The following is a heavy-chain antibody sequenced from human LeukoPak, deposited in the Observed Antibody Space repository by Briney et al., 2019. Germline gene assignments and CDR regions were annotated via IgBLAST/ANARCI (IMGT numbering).Heavy chain of an antibody. D-gene: IGHD3-3*01. V-gene: IGHV3-23*01. CDR3: ARDPRFPSFGVVDY. Sequence: PGGSLRLSCAASGFTFNSYAMSWVRQAPGKELERVSATSGNRISTYYADSVKGRFTISRDNAKNSLYLQMNSLRAEDTAVYYCARDPRFPSFGVVDYWGQGTLVTVSS. J-gene: IGHJ4*02. CDR2: TSGNRIST. CDR1: GFTFNSYA.